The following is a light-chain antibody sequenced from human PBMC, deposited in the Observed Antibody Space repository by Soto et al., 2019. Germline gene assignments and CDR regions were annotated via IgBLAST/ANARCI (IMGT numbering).Light chain of an antibody. CDR1: SSDIGYND. CDR2: AVS. J-gene: IGLJ1*01. V-gene: IGLV2-8*01. CDR3: GAYAGSSDV. Sequence: QSALTQPPSASGSPGQSVTISCPGTSSDIGYNDVAWYQQHPGNATKMMICAVSKRPSGVPDRFSGSKSGNTACLTGAGLQDEDGADYYFGAYAGSSDVFGTGTTLIVL.